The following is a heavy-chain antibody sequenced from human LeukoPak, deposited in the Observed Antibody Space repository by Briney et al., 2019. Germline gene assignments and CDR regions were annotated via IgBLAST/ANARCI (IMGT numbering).Heavy chain of an antibody. CDR3: ARSKAIAVAGYNWFDP. J-gene: IGHJ5*02. CDR2: IYYSGTT. D-gene: IGHD6-19*01. CDR1: GGSISNYY. Sequence: PSETLSLTCTVSGGSISNYYWNWIRQPPGKGLEWIGYIYYSGTTNYNPSLKSRVSMSVDTSKNQFSLKLSSVTAADTAVYYCARSKAIAVAGYNWFDPWGQGTLVTVSS. V-gene: IGHV4-59*01.